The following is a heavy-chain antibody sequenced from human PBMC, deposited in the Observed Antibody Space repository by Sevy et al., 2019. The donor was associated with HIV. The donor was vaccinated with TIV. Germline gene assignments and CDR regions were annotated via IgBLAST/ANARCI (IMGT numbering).Heavy chain of an antibody. J-gene: IGHJ3*02. CDR1: GFTFSSYA. V-gene: IGHV3-30-3*01. CDR2: ISYDGSNK. CDR3: ARDGDS. Sequence: GGSLRLSCAASGFTFSSYAMHWVRQAPGKGLEWAAVISYDGSNKYYADSVKGRFTISRDNSKNTLYLQMNSLRAEDTAVYYCARDGDSWGQGTMVTVSS.